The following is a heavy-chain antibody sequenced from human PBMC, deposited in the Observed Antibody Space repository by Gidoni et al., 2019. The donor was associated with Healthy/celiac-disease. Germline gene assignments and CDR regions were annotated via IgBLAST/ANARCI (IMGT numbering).Heavy chain of an antibody. D-gene: IGHD2-15*01. J-gene: IGHJ4*02. CDR2: IYSGGST. Sequence: EVQLVESGGGLVQPGGSLRLSCAASGFTVSRNYMSWVRQAPGKGLEWVSVIYSGGSTYYADSVKGRFTISRDNSKNTLYLQMNSLRAEDTAVYYCARKGEDCGGGSCYSTVYWGQGTLVTVSS. V-gene: IGHV3-66*02. CDR1: GFTVSRNY. CDR3: ARKGEDCGGGSCYSTVY.